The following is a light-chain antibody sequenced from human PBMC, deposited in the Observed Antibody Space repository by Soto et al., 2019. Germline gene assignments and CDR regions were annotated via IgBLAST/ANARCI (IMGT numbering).Light chain of an antibody. CDR1: QSVSSY. Sequence: EIGLTQSPATLSLSPGEGVTLSCRASQSVSSYLAWYQQKPGQAPRLLIYDAFNRATGIPDRFSGSGSGTDFTLTISSLEPEEFAVYYCQQRSNWPPEFTFGQGTKLEI. J-gene: IGKJ2*01. V-gene: IGKV3-11*01. CDR3: QQRSNWPPEFT. CDR2: DAF.